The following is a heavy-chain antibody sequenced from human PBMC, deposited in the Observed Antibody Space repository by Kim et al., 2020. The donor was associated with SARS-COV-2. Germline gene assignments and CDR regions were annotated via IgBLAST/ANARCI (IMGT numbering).Heavy chain of an antibody. CDR1: GGSISSSSYY. CDR2: IYYSGST. D-gene: IGHD5-18*01. CDR3: SRLQLARDHYYYGMDV. V-gene: IGHV4-39*01. J-gene: IGHJ6*01. Sequence: SETLSLTCTVSGGSISSSSYYWGWIRQPPGKGLEWIGSIYYSGSTYYNPSLKSRVTISVDTSKNQFSLKLSSVTAADTAVYYCSRLQLARDHYYYGMDV.